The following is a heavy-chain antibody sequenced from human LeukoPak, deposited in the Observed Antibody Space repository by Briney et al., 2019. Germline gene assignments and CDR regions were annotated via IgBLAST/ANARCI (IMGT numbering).Heavy chain of an antibody. CDR2: IYTSGST. V-gene: IGHV4-4*08. Sequence: SETLSLTCTVSGGSISSYFWSWIRQPPGKGLEWIGRIYTSGSTNYNPSLKSRVTISVDTSKNQFSLKLSSVTAADTAVYYCARVSEVGARGDYWGQGTLVTVSS. CDR3: ARVSEVGARGDY. J-gene: IGHJ4*02. D-gene: IGHD1-26*01. CDR1: GGSISSYF.